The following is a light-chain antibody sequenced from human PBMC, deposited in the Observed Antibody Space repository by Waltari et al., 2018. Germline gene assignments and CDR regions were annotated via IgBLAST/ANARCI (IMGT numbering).Light chain of an antibody. Sequence: QSLLTQPPSASGTPGQRVTISCSGSSSNIGGNSVNWYQQVPGTAPKVLIFSYNQRPAGVPDRIAGSKSGTSASLAISGLQSEDETDYYCAAWDDSLNGWVFGGGTRLTVL. CDR1: SSNIGGNS. J-gene: IGLJ3*02. CDR3: AAWDDSLNGWV. CDR2: SYN. V-gene: IGLV1-44*01.